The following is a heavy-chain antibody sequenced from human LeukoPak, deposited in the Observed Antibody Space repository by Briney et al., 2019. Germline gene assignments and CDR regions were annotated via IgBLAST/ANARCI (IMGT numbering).Heavy chain of an antibody. Sequence: GGSLRLSCAASGLTFNHYAMHWVRQAPGEGLEWVAVVSYDGSHKYYSDSVKGRFTISRDNSKNTLYLEMNSLRAEDTAVYYCAKDRHHYDTSGYYYNYYYYGMDVWGQGTTVTVSS. J-gene: IGHJ6*02. CDR3: AKDRHHYDTSGYYYNYYYYGMDV. CDR2: VSYDGSHK. D-gene: IGHD3-22*01. V-gene: IGHV3-30*18. CDR1: GLTFNHYA.